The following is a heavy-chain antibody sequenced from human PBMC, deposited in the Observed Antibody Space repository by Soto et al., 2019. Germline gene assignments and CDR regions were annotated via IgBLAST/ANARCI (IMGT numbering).Heavy chain of an antibody. CDR1: GYTFTTYG. CDR2: INTYNGYA. V-gene: IGHV1-18*01. J-gene: IGHJ4*02. CDR3: ARRNIADY. Sequence: ASVKVSCKASGYTFTTYGITWVRQAPGQGLEWMGWINTYNGYAIYAHNLQDRVTMTTDTSTSSAYMELRSLTSDDTAVYYCARRNIADYWGQGTLVTVSS.